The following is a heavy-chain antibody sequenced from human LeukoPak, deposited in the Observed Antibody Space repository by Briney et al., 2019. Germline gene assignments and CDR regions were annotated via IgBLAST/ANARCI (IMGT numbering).Heavy chain of an antibody. J-gene: IGHJ6*02. Sequence: ASVKVSRKASGYTFTSYDINWVRQATGQGLEWMGWMNPNSGNTGYAQKFQGRVTMTRNTSISIAYMELSSLRSEDTAVYYCARGPGATTHLYYGMDVWGQGTTVTVSS. CDR2: MNPNSGNT. D-gene: IGHD1-26*01. CDR1: GYTFTSYD. V-gene: IGHV1-8*01. CDR3: ARGPGATTHLYYGMDV.